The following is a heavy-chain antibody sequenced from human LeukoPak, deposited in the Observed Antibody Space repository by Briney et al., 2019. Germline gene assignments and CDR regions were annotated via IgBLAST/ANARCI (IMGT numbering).Heavy chain of an antibody. V-gene: IGHV3-23*01. Sequence: GGSLRLSCAASGFILSNYAMSWVRQAPGKGLEWVSAIGGSGDSSYYADSVKGRFSISRDNSKNTLYLQMNSLRAEDTAVYYCARDSQGYCSGGSCYWSYWGQGTLVTVSS. CDR2: IGGSGDSS. J-gene: IGHJ4*02. CDR3: ARDSQGYCSGGSCYWSY. D-gene: IGHD2-15*01. CDR1: GFILSNYA.